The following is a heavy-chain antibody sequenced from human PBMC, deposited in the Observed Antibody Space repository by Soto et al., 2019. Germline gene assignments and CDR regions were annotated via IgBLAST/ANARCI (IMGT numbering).Heavy chain of an antibody. CDR3: ERCPGGSIPCYFGS. V-gene: IGHV4-59*01. J-gene: IGHJ4*02. Sequence: QVQLQESGPGLVKPSETLSLTCTVSGGSIRSAYWSWIRQPPGEGLEWIGYVYYSGSTKYNPSLNSRVTISGDTSKNQYSKNMSSVTAADTAVYYCERCPGGSIPCYFGSWCQRTLVTVSS. CDR1: GGSIRSAY. CDR2: VYYSGST. D-gene: IGHD3-16*01.